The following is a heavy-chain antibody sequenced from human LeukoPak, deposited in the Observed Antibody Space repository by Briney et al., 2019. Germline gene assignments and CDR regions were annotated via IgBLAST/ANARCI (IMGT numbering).Heavy chain of an antibody. CDR2: ISGSGGST. D-gene: IGHD1-26*01. CDR1: GFTFSSYG. Sequence: PGGSLRLSCAASGFTFSSYGMSWVRQAPGKGLEWDSAISGSGGSTYYADSVKGRFTISRDSSKNTLYLQMNSLRAEDTAVYYCAKVASGSYYNWPFDYWGQGTLVTVSS. CDR3: AKVASGSYYNWPFDY. V-gene: IGHV3-23*01. J-gene: IGHJ4*02.